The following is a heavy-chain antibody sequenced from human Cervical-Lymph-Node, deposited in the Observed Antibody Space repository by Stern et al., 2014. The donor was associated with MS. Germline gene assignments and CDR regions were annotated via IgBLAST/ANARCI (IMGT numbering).Heavy chain of an antibody. CDR1: GYTFTTYA. CDR3: ARGRVSYSSSSSLDN. J-gene: IGHJ4*02. D-gene: IGHD6-6*01. Sequence: QVQLVQSGAEVKKPGASVKVSCKASGYTFTTYAISWVRLAPGQGLEWMGWINVYNGDTNYAHNLQGRVTMTTDTSTRTAYMELRSLRSDDTAVYYCARGRVSYSSSSSLDNWGQGTLVTVSS. CDR2: INVYNGDT. V-gene: IGHV1-18*01.